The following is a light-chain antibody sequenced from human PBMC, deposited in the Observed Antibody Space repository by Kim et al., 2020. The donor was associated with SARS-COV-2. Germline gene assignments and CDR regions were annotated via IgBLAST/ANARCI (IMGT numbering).Light chain of an antibody. J-gene: IGKJ1*01. CDR2: TAS. CDR1: QTISSW. CDR3: QHYNLFSVWT. V-gene: IGKV1-5*03. Sequence: DIQMTQSPSTLSASVGDRVTITCRATQTISSWLVWYQLKPGKAPKLLIYTASTLQNGVPSRFRGSGSGTEFTPTISRLQPDDFATYLCQHYNLFSVWTFGQGTKVDI.